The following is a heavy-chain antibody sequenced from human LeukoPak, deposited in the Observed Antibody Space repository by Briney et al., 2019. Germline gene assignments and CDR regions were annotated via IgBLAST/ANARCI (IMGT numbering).Heavy chain of an antibody. D-gene: IGHD6-19*01. V-gene: IGHV3-30*02. CDR2: IRNDGSNT. J-gene: IGHJ5*02. Sequence: GGPLRLSCAASGFTFSRYGMHWVRQAPGKGLEWVAYIRNDGSNTNYADSVMGRFTISRDDSKRTLYLQMNSLTPEDTGFYYCAATYGSDWYRFDPWGQGTLITVSS. CDR1: GFTFSRYG. CDR3: AATYGSDWYRFDP.